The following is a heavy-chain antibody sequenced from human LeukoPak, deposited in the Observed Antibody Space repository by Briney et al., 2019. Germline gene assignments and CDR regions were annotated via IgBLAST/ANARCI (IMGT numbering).Heavy chain of an antibody. CDR2: IRYDGSNK. CDR1: GFTFSSYG. CDR3: AKDRAGKVATCFDY. J-gene: IGHJ4*02. D-gene: IGHD5-12*01. V-gene: IGHV3-30*02. Sequence: GGSLRLSCAASGFTFSSYGMHWVRQAPGKGLEWVAFIRYDGSNKYYADSVKGRFTISRDNSKNTLYLQMNSLRAEDTAVYYCAKDRAGKVATCFDYWGQGTLVTVSS.